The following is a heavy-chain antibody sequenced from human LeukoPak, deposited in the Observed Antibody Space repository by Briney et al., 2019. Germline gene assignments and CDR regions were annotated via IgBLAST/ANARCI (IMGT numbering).Heavy chain of an antibody. Sequence: GGSLRLSCAASGFTFNSYGMNWVRQAPGKGLEWVSAISGSGGSTYYADSVKGRFTISRDNSKNTLYLQMNSLRAEDTAVYYCAKSPGAYCTGGSCYIDYWGQGSLVTVSS. CDR2: ISGSGGST. CDR3: AKSPGAYCTGGSCYIDY. J-gene: IGHJ4*02. V-gene: IGHV3-23*01. D-gene: IGHD2-15*01. CDR1: GFTFNSYG.